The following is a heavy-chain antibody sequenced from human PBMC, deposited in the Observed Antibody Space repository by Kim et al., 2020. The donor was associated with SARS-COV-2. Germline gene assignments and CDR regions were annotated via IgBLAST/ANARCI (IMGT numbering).Heavy chain of an antibody. V-gene: IGHV3-11*04. J-gene: IGHJ4*02. CDR2: I. D-gene: IGHD4-17*01. CDR3: AGAVTQGEFDY. Sequence: IYYADSVKCRFTISRDNAKNSLYLQMNSLRAEETAVYDCAGAVTQGEFDYWGQGTLVTVSS.